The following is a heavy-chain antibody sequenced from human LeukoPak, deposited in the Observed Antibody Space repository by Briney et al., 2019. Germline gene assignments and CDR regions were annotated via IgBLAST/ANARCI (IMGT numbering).Heavy chain of an antibody. Sequence: SETLSLTCTVSGVSISSSSYYWGWIRQPPGKGLEWIGSIYYSGSTYYNPSLKSRVTISVDTSKNQFSLKLTSVTAADTAVYYCARARDIAVSYFGELLSSETYFDYWGQGTLVIVSS. CDR3: ARARDIAVSYFGELLSSETYFDY. CDR2: IYYSGST. D-gene: IGHD3-10*01. J-gene: IGHJ4*02. CDR1: GVSISSSSYY. V-gene: IGHV4-39*07.